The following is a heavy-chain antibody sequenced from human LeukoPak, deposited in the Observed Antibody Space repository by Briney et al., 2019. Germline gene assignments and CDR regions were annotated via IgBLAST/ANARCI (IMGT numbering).Heavy chain of an antibody. J-gene: IGHJ4*02. CDR1: GFTFDSFE. Sequence: PGGSLRLSCSASGFTFDSFEMHWVRQAPGRGLEYVSGISRDGGSTNNADSVKGRFTISRDNSKNTLFLQMASLRAEDTAVYYCVIQISSWVYWGQGTLVTVSS. CDR3: VIQISSWVY. D-gene: IGHD6-13*01. V-gene: IGHV3-64D*06. CDR2: ISRDGGST.